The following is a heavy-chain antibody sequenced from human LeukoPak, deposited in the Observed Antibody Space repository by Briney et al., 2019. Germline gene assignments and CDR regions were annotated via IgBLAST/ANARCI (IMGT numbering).Heavy chain of an antibody. D-gene: IGHD3/OR15-3a*01. V-gene: IGHV4-39*01. Sequence: SETLSLTCTVSGVSISSSSSYWGWIRQPPGKGLEWIGSIYYSGNTYYNASLKSQVSISIDTSKNQFSLKLTSVTAADTAVYYCARQTGSGLFILPGGQGTLVTVSS. J-gene: IGHJ4*02. CDR3: ARQTGSGLFILP. CDR2: IYYSGNT. CDR1: GVSISSSSSY.